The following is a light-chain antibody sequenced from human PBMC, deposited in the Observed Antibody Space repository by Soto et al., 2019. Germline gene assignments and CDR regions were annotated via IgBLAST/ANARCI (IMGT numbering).Light chain of an antibody. CDR3: QQYGSPPT. CDR1: QSIIVN. J-gene: IGKJ5*01. CDR2: AAS. V-gene: IGKV3-20*01. Sequence: EIVMTQSPSTVSVSPGERAILSCRASQSIIVNLAWYQHKPGPAPRLLIYAASSRPTGIPDRFSGSGSGTDFPLIISRLAPEDFAVYYCQQYGSPPTFGQGTRLEIK.